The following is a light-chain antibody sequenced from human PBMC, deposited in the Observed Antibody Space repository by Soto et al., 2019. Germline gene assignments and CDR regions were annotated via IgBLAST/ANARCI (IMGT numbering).Light chain of an antibody. Sequence: QSALTQPPSASGSPGQSVTISCTGSSSDVGKYDYVSWFQHHPGKAPKLIIYDVSKRPSGVPDRFSGSKSCSTASLTVSGLQTEDEADYYCHSYVAGTNVFGTGTKVTVL. CDR3: HSYVAGTNV. V-gene: IGLV2-8*01. J-gene: IGLJ1*01. CDR1: SSDVGKYDY. CDR2: DVS.